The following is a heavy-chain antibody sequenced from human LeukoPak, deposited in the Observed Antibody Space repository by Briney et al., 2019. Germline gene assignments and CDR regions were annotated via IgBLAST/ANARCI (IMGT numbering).Heavy chain of an antibody. J-gene: IGHJ3*02. Sequence: ASVKVSCKASGYAFTSHFMHWVRQAPGQGLEWMGIINPRGGSTSYTQKFQGRVTMTRDTSTSTVYMELSSLRSEDTAVYYCARVKSYYYDTSDKDAFDIWGQGTMVTVSS. D-gene: IGHD3-22*01. CDR1: GYAFTSHF. CDR2: INPRGGST. CDR3: ARVKSYYYDTSDKDAFDI. V-gene: IGHV1-46*01.